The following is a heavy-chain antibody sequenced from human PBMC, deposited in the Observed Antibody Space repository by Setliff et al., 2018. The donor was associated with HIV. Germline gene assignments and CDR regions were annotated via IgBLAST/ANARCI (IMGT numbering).Heavy chain of an antibody. CDR3: ALTGHRLLRGYMDV. D-gene: IGHD2-15*01. J-gene: IGHJ6*03. V-gene: IGHV4-4*07. CDR1: DDPISSYY. CDR2: LYVSGDT. Sequence: SETLSLTCYVTDDPISSYYWSWVRQPAGKGLEWIGRLYVSGDTNYNPSLKSRVTMSLDTSKKHFSLNLKSVTAADTAVYYCALTGHRLLRGYMDVWGKGTTGTVS.